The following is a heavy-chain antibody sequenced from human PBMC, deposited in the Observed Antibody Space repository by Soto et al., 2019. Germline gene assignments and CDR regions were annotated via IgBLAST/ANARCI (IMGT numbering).Heavy chain of an antibody. Sequence: GGSLRLSCAASGFTFSSYAMSWVRQAPGKGLEWVSAISGSGGSTYYADSVKGRFTISRDNSKNTLYLQMNSLRAEDTAVYYCAKDHVAVVKGAGVNNWFDPWGQGTLVTVSS. CDR1: GFTFSSYA. D-gene: IGHD6-19*01. CDR3: AKDHVAVVKGAGVNNWFDP. V-gene: IGHV3-23*01. CDR2: ISGSGGST. J-gene: IGHJ5*02.